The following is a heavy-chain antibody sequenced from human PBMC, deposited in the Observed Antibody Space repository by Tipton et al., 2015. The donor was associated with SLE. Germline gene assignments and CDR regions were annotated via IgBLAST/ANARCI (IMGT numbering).Heavy chain of an antibody. CDR1: GGSLSSGSYY. D-gene: IGHD3-22*01. Sequence: TLSLTCTVSGGSLSSGSYYWSWHRQPAGKGLEWIGHIYTRGSTNYNPSLKSRVTMSVDTSKNQFSLKLSSVTAADTAVYYCARDRDDSSGSLFDPWGQGTLVTVSS. V-gene: IGHV4-61*09. J-gene: IGHJ5*02. CDR3: ARDRDDSSGSLFDP. CDR2: IYTRGST.